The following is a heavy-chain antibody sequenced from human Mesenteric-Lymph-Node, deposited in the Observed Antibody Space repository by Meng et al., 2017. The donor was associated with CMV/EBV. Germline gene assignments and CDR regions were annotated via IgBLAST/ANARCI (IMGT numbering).Heavy chain of an antibody. CDR1: GFTFSSYW. CDR2: IYSGGST. D-gene: IGHD4-11*01. J-gene: IGHJ6*02. Sequence: GESLKISCAASGFTFSSYWMSWVRQAPGKGLEWVSVIYSGGSTYYADSVKGRFTISRDNYKNTLYLQMNSLRAEDTAVYYCARRVTYYYGMDVWGQGTTVTVSS. V-gene: IGHV3-53*01. CDR3: ARRVTYYYGMDV.